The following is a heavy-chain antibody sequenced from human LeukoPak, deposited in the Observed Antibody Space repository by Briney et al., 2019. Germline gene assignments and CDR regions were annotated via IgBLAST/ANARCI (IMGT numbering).Heavy chain of an antibody. D-gene: IGHD3-10*01. CDR2: INPNSGGT. J-gene: IGHJ6*02. Sequence: GASVKVSCKASGYTFTGYYMHWVRQAPGQGLEWMGWINPNSGGTNYAQKFQGWVTKTRDTSISTAYMELSRLRSDDTAVYYCARDYYGSGSYYPSLYYYYGMDVWGQGTTVTVSS. CDR3: ARDYYGSGSYYPSLYYYYGMDV. CDR1: GYTFTGYY. V-gene: IGHV1-2*04.